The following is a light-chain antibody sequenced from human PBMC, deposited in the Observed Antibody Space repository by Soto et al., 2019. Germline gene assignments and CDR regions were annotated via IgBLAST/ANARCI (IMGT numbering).Light chain of an antibody. Sequence: IALTQSPATLSLSPGERATLSCRASQSIGGTYLAWYQQKPGQAPRLLIYGASSRATGIPDRFSGSGSGTDFTLSICRLEPEDFAMSYCQQYGMSPPVTFGGGTKLEIK. CDR3: QQYGMSPPVT. V-gene: IGKV3-20*01. J-gene: IGKJ4*01. CDR2: GAS. CDR1: QSIGGTY.